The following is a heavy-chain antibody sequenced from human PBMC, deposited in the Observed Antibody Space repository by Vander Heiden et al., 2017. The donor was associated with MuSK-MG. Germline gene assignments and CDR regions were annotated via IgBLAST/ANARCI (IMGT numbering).Heavy chain of an antibody. D-gene: IGHD3-10*01. CDR3: ATNTFGGATGVSYYYYYGMDV. CDR2: FDPEDGET. V-gene: IGHV1-24*01. Sequence: QVQLVQSGAEVKKPGASVKVSCKVSGYTLTELSMHWVRQAPGKGLEWMGGFDPEDGETIYAQKFQGRGTMTEDTSTDTAYMELSSLRSEDTAVYYCATNTFGGATGVSYYYYYGMDVWGQGTTVTVSS. CDR1: GYTLTELS. J-gene: IGHJ6*02.